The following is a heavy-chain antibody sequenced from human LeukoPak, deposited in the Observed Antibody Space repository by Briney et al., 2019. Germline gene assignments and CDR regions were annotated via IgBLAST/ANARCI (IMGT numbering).Heavy chain of an antibody. J-gene: IGHJ4*02. CDR3: ARDRGTNGDYHRGYFDY. CDR2: ISGSGGST. V-gene: IGHV3-23*01. CDR1: GFTFSSYA. Sequence: GGSLRLSCAASGFTFSSYATSWVRQAPGKGLEWVSAISGSGGSTYYADSVKGRFTISRDNSKNTLYLQMNSLRAQDTAVYYCARDRGTNGDYHRGYFDYWGQGTLVTVSS. D-gene: IGHD1-1*01.